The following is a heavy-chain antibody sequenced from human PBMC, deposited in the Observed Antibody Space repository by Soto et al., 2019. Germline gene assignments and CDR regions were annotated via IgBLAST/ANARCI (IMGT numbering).Heavy chain of an antibody. CDR2: IYTSGST. V-gene: IGHV4-4*07. Sequence: SETLSLTCTVSGGSISSYYWSWIRQPAGKGLEWIGRIYTSGSTNYNPSLKSRVTMSVDTSKNQFSLKLSSVTAADTAVYYCARGVVWFGESYSGMDVWGQGTTVTVSS. CDR3: ARGVVWFGESYSGMDV. D-gene: IGHD3-10*01. CDR1: GGSISSYY. J-gene: IGHJ6*02.